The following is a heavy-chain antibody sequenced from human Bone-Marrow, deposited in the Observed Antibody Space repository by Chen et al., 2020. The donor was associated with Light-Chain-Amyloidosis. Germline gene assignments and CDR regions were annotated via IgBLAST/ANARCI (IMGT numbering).Heavy chain of an antibody. CDR2: IWYDGSNK. D-gene: IGHD3-10*01. J-gene: IGHJ6*02. CDR1: GFTFSSHG. V-gene: IGHV3-33*01. Sequence: QVQLVESGGGVVQPGRSLRLSCAASGFTFSSHGMHWVRQAPGKGLEWVAVIWYDGSNKYYADSVKGRFTISRDNSKNTLYLQMNSLRAEDTAVYYCARGSYYYGSGSYVSYYGMDVWGQGTTVTVSS. CDR3: ARGSYYYGSGSYVSYYGMDV.